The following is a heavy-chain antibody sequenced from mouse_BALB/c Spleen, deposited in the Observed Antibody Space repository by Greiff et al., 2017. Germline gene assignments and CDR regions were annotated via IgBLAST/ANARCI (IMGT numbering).Heavy chain of an antibody. CDR2: IYPGSGNT. CDR1: GYTFTDYY. V-gene: IGHV1-77*01. Sequence: VQLQQSGAELARPGASVKLSCKASGYTFTDYYINWVKQRTGQGLEWIGEIYPGSGNTYYNEKFKGKATLTADKSSSTAYMQLSSLTSEDSAVYFCARYSNWAFDYWGQGTTLTVSS. D-gene: IGHD4-1*01. CDR3: ARYSNWAFDY. J-gene: IGHJ2*01.